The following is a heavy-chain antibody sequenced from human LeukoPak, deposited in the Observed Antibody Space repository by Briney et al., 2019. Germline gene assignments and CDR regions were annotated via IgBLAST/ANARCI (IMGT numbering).Heavy chain of an antibody. CDR3: ARRVRHHSYYYYGMDV. Sequence: TSETLSLTCTVSGGSISSSSYYWGWIRQPPGKGLEWIGSIYYSGSTYYNPSLKSRVTIPVDTPKNQFSLKLSSVTAADTAVYYCARRVRHHSYYYYGMDVWGQGTTVTVSS. J-gene: IGHJ6*02. CDR2: IYYSGST. V-gene: IGHV4-39*01. CDR1: GGSISSSSYY. D-gene: IGHD4-23*01.